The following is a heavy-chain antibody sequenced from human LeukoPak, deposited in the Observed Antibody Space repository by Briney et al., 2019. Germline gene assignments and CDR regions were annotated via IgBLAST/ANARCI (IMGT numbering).Heavy chain of an antibody. Sequence: PGGSLSLSCAASGFTFSDYYMSWIRQAPGKGLEWVSYISSSDTYTNYADSVKGRFTISRDNAKNSLYLQMNSLRAEDTAVYYCARGPYSSGSSADYWGQGTLVTVSS. CDR3: ARGPYSSGSSADY. J-gene: IGHJ4*02. CDR1: GFTFSDYY. V-gene: IGHV3-11*06. CDR2: ISSSDTYT. D-gene: IGHD6-19*01.